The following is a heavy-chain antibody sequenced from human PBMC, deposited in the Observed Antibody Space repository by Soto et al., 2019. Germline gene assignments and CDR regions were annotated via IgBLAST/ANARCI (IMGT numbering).Heavy chain of an antibody. V-gene: IGHV3-23*01. CDR3: AKIVHGEGASYFDY. D-gene: IGHD3-10*01. J-gene: IGHJ4*02. Sequence: EVQLLESGGGLVQPGGSLRLSCAASGFTFSSYAMSWVRQAPRKGLEWVSAISGSGGSTYYADSVKGRFTISTDNSKNTLYLQMNSLRAEDTAVYYCAKIVHGEGASYFDYWGQGTLVTVSS. CDR2: ISGSGGST. CDR1: GFTFSSYA.